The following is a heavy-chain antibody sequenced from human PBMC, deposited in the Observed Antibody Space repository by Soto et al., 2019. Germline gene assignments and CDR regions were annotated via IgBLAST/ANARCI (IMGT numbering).Heavy chain of an antibody. Sequence: EVQLVASGGGLVKPGGSLRLSCAAFGFTLSNAWMSWVRQAPGKGLEWVGRIKSKTAGGTTDYAAPVKGRFTVSRDDSINTLYLQMNSLKTEDTAVDHCTTGSRGLGGQGTLVTVSS. J-gene: IGHJ4*02. CDR2: IKSKTAGGTT. CDR3: TTGSRGL. V-gene: IGHV3-15*01. D-gene: IGHD4-17*01. CDR1: GFTLSNAW.